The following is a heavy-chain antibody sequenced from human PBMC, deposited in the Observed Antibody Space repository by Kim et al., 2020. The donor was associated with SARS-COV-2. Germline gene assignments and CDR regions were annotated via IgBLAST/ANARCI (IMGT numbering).Heavy chain of an antibody. V-gene: IGHV4-34*01. D-gene: IGHD3-16*01. CDR2: GST. Sequence: GSTNYNPSRKSRVTISVDTSKNQFSLKLSSVTAADTAVYYCARGITVEDYWGQGTLVTVSS. CDR3: ARGITVEDY. J-gene: IGHJ4*02.